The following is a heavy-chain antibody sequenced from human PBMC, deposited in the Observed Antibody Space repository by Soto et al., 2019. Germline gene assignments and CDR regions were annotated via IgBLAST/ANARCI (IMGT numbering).Heavy chain of an antibody. J-gene: IGHJ5*02. D-gene: IGHD1-1*01. CDR3: AKDRFGTQLTT. Sequence: QVQLVESGGGVVQPGRSLRLSCAASGFTFSSYGMHWVRQAPGKGLEWVAVISYDGSNKYYADSVKGRFTISRDNSKNTLYLRMNSLRAEDTAVYYCAKDRFGTQLTTWGQGTLVTVSS. CDR1: GFTFSSYG. V-gene: IGHV3-30*18. CDR2: ISYDGSNK.